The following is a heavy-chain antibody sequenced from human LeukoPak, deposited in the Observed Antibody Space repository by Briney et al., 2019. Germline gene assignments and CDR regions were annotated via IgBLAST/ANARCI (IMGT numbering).Heavy chain of an antibody. CDR3: ARDSDDFWSGYRYGMDV. CDR2: INPSGGST. Sequence: ASVKVSCKSSGYTFTSYYMHWVRQAPGQGLEWMGIINPSGGSTSYAQKFQGRVTMTRDTSTSTAYMELRSLRSDDTAVYYCARDSDDFWSGYRYGMDVWGQGTTVTVSS. J-gene: IGHJ6*02. D-gene: IGHD3-3*01. V-gene: IGHV1-46*01. CDR1: GYTFTSYY.